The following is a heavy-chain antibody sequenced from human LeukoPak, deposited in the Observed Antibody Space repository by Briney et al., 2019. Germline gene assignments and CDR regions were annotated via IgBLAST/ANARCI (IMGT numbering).Heavy chain of an antibody. CDR2: IDHSGST. J-gene: IGHJ4*02. Sequence: SETLSLTCAVYGGSFSGYYWSWIRQPPGKGLEWIGEIDHSGSTNYNPSLKSRVTILVDTSKNQFSLKLSSVTAADTAVYYCVRWPLLWGQGTLVTVSS. CDR3: VRWPLL. V-gene: IGHV4-34*01. CDR1: GGSFSGYY. D-gene: IGHD5-12*01.